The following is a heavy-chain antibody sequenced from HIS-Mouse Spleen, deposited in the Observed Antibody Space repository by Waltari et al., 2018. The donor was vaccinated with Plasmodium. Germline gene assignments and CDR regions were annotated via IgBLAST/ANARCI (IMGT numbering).Heavy chain of an antibody. J-gene: IGHJ3*02. CDR3: ASKTTVTNHAFDI. CDR2: IYSGCST. D-gene: IGHD4-17*01. Sequence: EVQLVESGGGLIQPGGSLRLSCAASGFTVSSNYMSWVRQAPGKGVECVSVIYSGCSTYYPDSVKGRFTISLDNSKNSLYLHMNRLRAEDTAVYYCASKTTVTNHAFDIWGQGTMVTVSS. V-gene: IGHV3-53*01. CDR1: GFTVSSNY.